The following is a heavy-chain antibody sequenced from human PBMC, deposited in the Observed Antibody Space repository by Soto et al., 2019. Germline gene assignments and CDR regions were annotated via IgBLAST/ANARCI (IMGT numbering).Heavy chain of an antibody. CDR2: INDGGST. Sequence: QLQLQESGPGLVKPSETLSLTCTVSGDSINTGSHYWGWIRQPPGKGLEWIGSINDGGSTYYNPSLKSRVTMSVDAAKIQFSLRLNSVTAADTAVYYCARGHGGVTVFGAPGHFDYWGQGTLVTVSS. J-gene: IGHJ4*02. CDR3: ARGHGGVTVFGAPGHFDY. D-gene: IGHD3-3*01. CDR1: GDSINTGSHY. V-gene: IGHV4-39*01.